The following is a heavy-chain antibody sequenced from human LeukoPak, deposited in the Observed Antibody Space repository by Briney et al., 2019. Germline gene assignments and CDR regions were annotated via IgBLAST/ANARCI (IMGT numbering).Heavy chain of an antibody. CDR3: GVGGSNFFDYAFDI. Sequence: SVKVSCKASGGTFSSYAISWVRQAPGQGLEWMGGIIPIFGTANYAQKFQGRVTIITDESTSTAYMELSSLRSEDTAVYYCGVGGSNFFDYAFDIWGQGTMVTVSS. CDR2: IIPIFGTA. D-gene: IGHD2-15*01. V-gene: IGHV1-69*05. J-gene: IGHJ3*02. CDR1: GGTFSSYA.